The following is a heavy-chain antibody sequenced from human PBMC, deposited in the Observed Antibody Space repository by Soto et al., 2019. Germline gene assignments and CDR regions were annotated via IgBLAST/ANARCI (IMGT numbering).Heavy chain of an antibody. V-gene: IGHV4-59*01. D-gene: IGHD3-10*01. CDR2: IYYSGST. J-gene: IGHJ6*03. CDR3: ARGRTLFGSFNGYMDV. CDR1: GGSISSYY. Sequence: PSETLSLTCTVSGGSISSYYWSWIRQPPGKGLDWIGYIYYSGSTNYNPSLKSRVTISVDTSKNQFSLKLSSVTAADTAVYYCARGRTLFGSFNGYMDVWGKGTTVTVSS.